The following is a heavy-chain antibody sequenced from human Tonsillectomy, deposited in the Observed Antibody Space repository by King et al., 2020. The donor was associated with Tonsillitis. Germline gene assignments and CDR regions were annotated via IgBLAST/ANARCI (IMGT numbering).Heavy chain of an antibody. CDR3: ARDENYDFSNWFDP. D-gene: IGHD3-3*01. CDR1: GYTFTDYY. V-gene: IGHV1-2*02. Sequence: VQLVQSGAEVKKPGASVTVSCKASGYTFTDYYMHWVRQAPGQGLEWMGWINPNSGGTNYAQKFQGRVTMTRDTSISTGYMELSRLRSDDTAVYYCARDENYDFSNWFDPWGQGTLVTVSS. CDR2: INPNSGGT. J-gene: IGHJ5*02.